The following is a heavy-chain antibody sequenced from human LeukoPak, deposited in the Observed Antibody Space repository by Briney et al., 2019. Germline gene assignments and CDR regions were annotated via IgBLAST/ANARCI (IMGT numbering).Heavy chain of an antibody. CDR2: LSAGSTNA. CDR3: AQRRYDSRSQFDS. Sequence: TGGSLRLSCAASGFTFSTSVMSWVRQAPGEGLEWVSSLSAGSTNAYHADSVKGRFTISRDNSKDTVYLEMNSLRADDTAVYYCAQRRYDSRSQFDSWGQGTLVSVSS. J-gene: IGHJ4*02. V-gene: IGHV3-23*01. CDR1: GFTFSTSV. D-gene: IGHD3-22*01.